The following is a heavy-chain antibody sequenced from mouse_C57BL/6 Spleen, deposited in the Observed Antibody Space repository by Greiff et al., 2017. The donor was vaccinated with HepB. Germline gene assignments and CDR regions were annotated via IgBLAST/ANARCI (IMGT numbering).Heavy chain of an antibody. CDR2: ISSGSSTI. D-gene: IGHD1-1*01. V-gene: IGHV5-17*01. CDR3: AREITTVVGYFDY. J-gene: IGHJ2*01. Sequence: DVMLVESGGGLVKPGGSLKLSCAASGFTFSDYGMHWVRQAPEKGLEWVAYISSGSSTIYYADTVKGRFTISRDNAKNTLFLQMTSLRSEDTAMYYCAREITTVVGYFDYWGQGTTLTVSS. CDR1: GFTFSDYG.